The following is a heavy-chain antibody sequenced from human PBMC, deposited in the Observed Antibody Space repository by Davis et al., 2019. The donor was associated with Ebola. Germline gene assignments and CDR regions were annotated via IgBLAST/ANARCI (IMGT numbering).Heavy chain of an antibody. V-gene: IGHV4-34*01. CDR3: ARTAMGIAAP. Sequence: GSLRLSCAVYGGSFSGYYWSWIRQPPGKGLEWIGEINHSGSTNYNPSLKSRVTISVDTSKNQFSLKLSSVTAADTAVYYCARTAMGIAAPWGQGTLVTVSS. CDR2: INHSGST. J-gene: IGHJ5*02. D-gene: IGHD6-13*01. CDR1: GGSFSGYY.